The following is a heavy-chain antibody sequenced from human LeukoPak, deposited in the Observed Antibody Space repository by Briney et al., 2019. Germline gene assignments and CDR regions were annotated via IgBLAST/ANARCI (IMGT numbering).Heavy chain of an antibody. CDR3: ARQYCSGGSCYAEYYFDY. V-gene: IGHV1-2*06. J-gene: IGHJ4*02. D-gene: IGHD2-15*01. Sequence: GASVKVSCKASGYTFTGYYMHWVRQAPGQGLEWMGRINPNSGGTNYAQKFQGRVTMTRDTSISTAYMELSRLRSDDTAVYYCARQYCSGGSCYAEYYFDYWGQGTLVTISS. CDR1: GYTFTGYY. CDR2: INPNSGGT.